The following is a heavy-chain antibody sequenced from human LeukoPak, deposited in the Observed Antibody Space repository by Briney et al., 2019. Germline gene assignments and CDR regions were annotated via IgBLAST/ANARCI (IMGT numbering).Heavy chain of an antibody. D-gene: IGHD1-1*01. CDR2: IDPRGST. J-gene: IGHJ5*02. CDR3: ARHFNGRLTYNWFDP. CDR1: GGSISSSSYY. V-gene: IGHV4-39*01. Sequence: SETLSLTCTVSGGSISSSSYYWGWIRQPPEKGLEWIGEIDPRGSTNYNPSLKSRVITSVDTSKNQFSLKLTSVTAADTAIYYCARHFNGRLTYNWFDPWGQGTLVTVSS.